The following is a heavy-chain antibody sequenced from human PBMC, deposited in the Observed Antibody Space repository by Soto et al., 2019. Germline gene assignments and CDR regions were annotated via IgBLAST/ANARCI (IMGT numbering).Heavy chain of an antibody. J-gene: IGHJ4*02. CDR2: TSGDRSYT. Sequence: PGGSLRLSCAASGFTISDYYMTWIRQAPGKGLEWVSYTSGDRSYTNYGDSVKGRFTISRDNAKNSLYLQMNSLRVEHTAVYYCARERVEMATIFDSWGRGTLVTVSS. D-gene: IGHD1-26*01. V-gene: IGHV3-11*06. CDR1: GFTISDYY. CDR3: ARERVEMATIFDS.